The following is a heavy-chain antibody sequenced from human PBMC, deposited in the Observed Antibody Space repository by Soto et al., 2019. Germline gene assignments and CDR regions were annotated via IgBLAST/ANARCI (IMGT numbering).Heavy chain of an antibody. Sequence: GGSLRLSCTVSGFTFSTYIMNWVRQAPGKGLEWVSSISSGSSYIFYADSVKGRFTISRDNAENSLYLQLDSLRAEDTAVYYCAKDGDILDPGWFDPWGQGTLVTVSS. CDR2: ISSGSSYI. D-gene: IGHD2-15*01. V-gene: IGHV3-21*01. CDR3: AKDGDILDPGWFDP. J-gene: IGHJ5*02. CDR1: GFTFSTYI.